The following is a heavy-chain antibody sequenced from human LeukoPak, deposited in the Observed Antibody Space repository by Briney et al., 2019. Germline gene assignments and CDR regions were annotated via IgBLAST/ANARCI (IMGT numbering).Heavy chain of an antibody. CDR3: TTDRGITARPIFDS. CDR2: IKSKTDGGTT. Sequence: GGSLRLSCAASGLTFNNAYMSWARQAPGKGLEWVGRIKSKTDGGTTDYAAPVKGRFTISRDESKNMLYLQMNSLKIEDTAVYYCTTDRGITARPIFDSWGQGTLVTVSS. V-gene: IGHV3-15*01. D-gene: IGHD6-6*01. J-gene: IGHJ4*02. CDR1: GLTFNNAY.